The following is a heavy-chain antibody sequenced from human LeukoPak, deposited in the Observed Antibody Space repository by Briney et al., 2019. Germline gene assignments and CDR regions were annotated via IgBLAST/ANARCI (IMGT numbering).Heavy chain of an antibody. D-gene: IGHD3-22*01. CDR1: GGSISSSNW. CDR3: AREAYYYDSSGSGYFDY. V-gene: IGHV4-4*02. CDR2: IYHSGST. Sequence: SETLSLTCAVSGGSISSSNWWSWVRQPPGKGLEWIGEIYHSGSTNYNPSLKSRVTISVDKSKNQFSLKLSSVTAADTAVYYCAREAYYYDSSGSGYFDYWGQGTLVTVSS. J-gene: IGHJ4*02.